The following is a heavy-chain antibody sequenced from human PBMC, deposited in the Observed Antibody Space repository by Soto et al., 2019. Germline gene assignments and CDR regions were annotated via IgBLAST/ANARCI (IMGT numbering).Heavy chain of an antibody. CDR1: GGSISSSSYY. CDR2: IYYSGST. D-gene: IGHD3-10*01. V-gene: IGHV4-39*01. CDR3: ARLLASVEVRGNQINDY. Sequence: QLQLQESGPGLVKPSETLSLTCTVSGGSISSSSYYWGWIRQPPGKGLEWIGSIYYSGSTYYNPSLKSRVTISVDTSKNQFSLKLSSVTAADTAVYYCARLLASVEVRGNQINDYWGQGTLVTVSS. J-gene: IGHJ4*02.